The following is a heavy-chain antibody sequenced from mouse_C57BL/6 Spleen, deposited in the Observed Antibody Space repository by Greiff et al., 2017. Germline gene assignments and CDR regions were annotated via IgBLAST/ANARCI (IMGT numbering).Heavy chain of an antibody. V-gene: IGHV1-61*01. D-gene: IGHD4-1*01. Sequence: QVQLKQPGAELVRPGSSVKLSCKASGYTFTSYWMDWVKQRPGQGLEWIGNIYPSDSETHYNQKFKDKATLTVDKSSSTAYMQLSSLTSEDSAVYYCARSLTGTGAMDYWGQGTSVTVSS. CDR1: GYTFTSYW. CDR3: ARSLTGTGAMDY. CDR2: IYPSDSET. J-gene: IGHJ4*01.